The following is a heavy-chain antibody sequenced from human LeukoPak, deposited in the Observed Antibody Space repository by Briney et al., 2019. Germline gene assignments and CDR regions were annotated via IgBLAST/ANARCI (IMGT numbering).Heavy chain of an antibody. D-gene: IGHD3-3*01. J-gene: IGHJ6*03. CDR2: IYSGGST. V-gene: IGHV3-66*02. CDR1: GFTVSSNY. CDR3: ARGSRITIFGVVHYYMDV. Sequence: GGSLRLPCAASGFTVSSNYMSWVRQAPGKGLECVSVIYSGGSTYYADSVKGRFTISRDNSKNTLYLQMNSLRAEDTAVYYCARGSRITIFGVVHYYMDVWGTGTTVTVSS.